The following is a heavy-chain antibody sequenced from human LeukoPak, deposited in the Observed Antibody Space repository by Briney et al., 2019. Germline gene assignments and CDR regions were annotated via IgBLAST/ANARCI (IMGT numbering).Heavy chain of an antibody. D-gene: IGHD1-26*01. CDR3: ARDLPTGTYRAYFDN. Sequence: PGGSLRLSCAASGFTFSSYEMNWVRQAPGKGLEWVSYISSTGGDIYYADSVKGRFTISRDNAEKSVYLQMNSLRAEDTAVYYCARDLPTGTYRAYFDNWGQGTLVTVSS. CDR2: ISSTGGDI. V-gene: IGHV3-48*03. J-gene: IGHJ4*02. CDR1: GFTFSSYE.